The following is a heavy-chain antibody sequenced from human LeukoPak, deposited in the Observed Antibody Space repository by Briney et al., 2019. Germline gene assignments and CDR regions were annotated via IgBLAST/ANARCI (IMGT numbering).Heavy chain of an antibody. CDR1: GFTFSSYG. J-gene: IGHJ4*02. CDR3: AKVYTGSGWAFDY. CDR2: ISYDGSNK. D-gene: IGHD6-19*01. Sequence: GGSLRLSCAASGFTFSSYGMHWVRQAPGKGLEWVAVISYDGSNKYYADSVKGRFTISRDNSKNTLYLQMNSLRAEDTAVYYCAKVYTGSGWAFDYWGQGTLVTVSS. V-gene: IGHV3-30*18.